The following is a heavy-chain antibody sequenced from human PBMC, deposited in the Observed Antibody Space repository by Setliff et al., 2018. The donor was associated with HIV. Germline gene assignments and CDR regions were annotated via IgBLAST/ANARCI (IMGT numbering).Heavy chain of an antibody. CDR1: GGSFSDYY. Sequence: SETLSLTCTVPGGSFSDYYRSWIRQPPGKGLEWIGYIYTSGSTNDNPSLKSRVTISVDTSKNPFSLKPRCVTPADTAVYYCEVAGQWGPGTLVTVSS. CDR2: IYTSGST. J-gene: IGHJ4*02. D-gene: IGHD6-19*01. V-gene: IGHV4-4*09. CDR3: EVAGQ.